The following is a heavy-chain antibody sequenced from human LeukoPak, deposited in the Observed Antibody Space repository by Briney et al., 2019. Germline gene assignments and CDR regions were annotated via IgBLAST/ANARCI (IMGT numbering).Heavy chain of an antibody. D-gene: IGHD3-22*01. V-gene: IGHV3-74*01. Sequence: HPGRSLRLSCAASGFTFSSYAMHWVRQAPGKGLVWVSRINSDGSSTSYADSVKGRFTISRDNAENSLYLQMNSLRAEDTAVYYCARDLEVRDYYDSSGYYHYKYYFDYWGQGTLVTVSS. CDR3: ARDLEVRDYYDSSGYYHYKYYFDY. J-gene: IGHJ4*02. CDR1: GFTFSSYA. CDR2: INSDGSST.